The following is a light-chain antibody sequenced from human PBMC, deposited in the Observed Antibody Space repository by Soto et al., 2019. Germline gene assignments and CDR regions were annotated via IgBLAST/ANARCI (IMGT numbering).Light chain of an antibody. V-gene: IGKV1-39*01. CDR2: AAS. Sequence: DIQMTHSPSSLSASVGDRVTITCRASQSISSYLNWYQQKPGKAPKLLIYAASSLQSGVPSRFSGSGSGTDFTLTISSLQPEDFATYYCQQSYSTPDTFGGGTKLDMK. CDR1: QSISSY. CDR3: QQSYSTPDT. J-gene: IGKJ4*01.